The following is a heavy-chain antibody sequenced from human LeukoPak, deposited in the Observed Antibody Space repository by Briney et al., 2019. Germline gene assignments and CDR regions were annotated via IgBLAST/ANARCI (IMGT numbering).Heavy chain of an antibody. CDR1: GGSISSSNW. V-gene: IGHV4-4*02. CDR2: IYYTGIT. D-gene: IGHD6-13*01. CDR3: ARDGVENSSWYPLDS. Sequence: SETLSLTCAVSGGSISSSNWWSWVRQPPGKGLEWIGEIYYTGITDFNPSLKSRVTMSVDTSKNQFSLKLTSVTAADTAVYYCARDGVENSSWYPLDSWGPGTLVTVSS. J-gene: IGHJ4*02.